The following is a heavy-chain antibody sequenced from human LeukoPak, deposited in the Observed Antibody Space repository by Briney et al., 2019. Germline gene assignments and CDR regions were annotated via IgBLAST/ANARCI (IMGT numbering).Heavy chain of an antibody. CDR3: ARRGGREQLIRYSLDY. CDR2: IPTSGNT. J-gene: IGHJ4*02. Sequence: SETLSLTCTVSGGSISGYYLNWIRQPPGKRLAWIGYIPTSGNTNYNPCVKSRVTISVDTSRNQFSLRLSSVTSADTAVYYCARRGGREQLIRYSLDYWRRGTLVTVSS. CDR1: GGSISGYY. V-gene: IGHV4-4*09. D-gene: IGHD6-13*01.